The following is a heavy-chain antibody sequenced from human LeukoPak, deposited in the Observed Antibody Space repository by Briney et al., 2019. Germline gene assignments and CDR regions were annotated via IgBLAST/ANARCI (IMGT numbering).Heavy chain of an antibody. CDR1: GLTVSSNY. Sequence: PGGSLRLSCAASGLTVSSNYMSWVRQAPGKGLEWVSVIYSGGSTYYADSVKGRFTISRDNSKNTVYLQMNSLRAEDTAVYYCARARGAMMPHDAFDIWGQGTMVTVSS. J-gene: IGHJ3*02. CDR3: ARARGAMMPHDAFDI. D-gene: IGHD3-16*01. V-gene: IGHV3-66*01. CDR2: IYSGGST.